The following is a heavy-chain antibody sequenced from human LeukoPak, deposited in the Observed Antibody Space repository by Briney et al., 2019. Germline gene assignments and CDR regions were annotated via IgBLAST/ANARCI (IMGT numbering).Heavy chain of an antibody. J-gene: IGHJ5*02. CDR1: GGSISSSSFC. Sequence: KPSATLSLTCPVSGGSISSSSFCCGWIRQPPGKGLEWIGSVYSSGSTYYNSSLASRVTISVDTSKNQFSLKLSSVTAADTAVYSCGRLRMTGTNRGWFDPWGQGTLVTVSS. CDR3: GRLRMTGTNRGWFDP. CDR2: VYSSGST. V-gene: IGHV4-39*01. D-gene: IGHD1-20*01.